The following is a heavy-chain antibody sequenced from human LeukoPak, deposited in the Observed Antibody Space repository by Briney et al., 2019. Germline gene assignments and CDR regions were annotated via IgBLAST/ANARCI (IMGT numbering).Heavy chain of an antibody. J-gene: IGHJ2*01. V-gene: IGHV3-23*01. CDR2: IIGSGGST. CDR1: GFTFSSYA. Sequence: PGGSLRLSCAASGFTFSSYAMSWIRQAPGKGLEWVSAIIGSGGSTYYADSVKGRFTISRDNSKNTLYLQMNSLRAEDTAVYYCAKGYRCSGGSCPNWYFDLWGRGTLVTVSS. CDR3: AKGYRCSGGSCPNWYFDL. D-gene: IGHD2-15*01.